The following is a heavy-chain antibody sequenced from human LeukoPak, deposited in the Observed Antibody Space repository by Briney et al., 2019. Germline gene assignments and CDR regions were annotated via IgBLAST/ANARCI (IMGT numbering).Heavy chain of an antibody. CDR3: AGMVVRGVIYPSKWFDP. D-gene: IGHD3-10*01. Sequence: GSSVEVSCKASGGTFSSYAISWVRQAPGQGLEWMGGIIPIFGTANYAQKFQGRVTITADESTSTAYMELSSLRSEDTAVYYCAGMVVRGVIYPSKWFDPWGQGTLVTVSS. V-gene: IGHV1-69*01. CDR2: IIPIFGTA. J-gene: IGHJ5*02. CDR1: GGTFSSYA.